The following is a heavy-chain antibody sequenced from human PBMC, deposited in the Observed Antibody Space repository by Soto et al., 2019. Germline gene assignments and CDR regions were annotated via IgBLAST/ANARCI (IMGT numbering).Heavy chain of an antibody. CDR2: INPKTAAT. Sequence: QVQLVQSGAEVKKSGASVKVSSKPSGYSFSDYFIQWVRQAPGQGLEWVAWINPKTAATNYAKKFQGRVSLNWDTSSTTAYMELTRLRPDDTAVYYCARIKWGLNYYNGMDVWGQGTTVIVSS. J-gene: IGHJ6*02. V-gene: IGHV1-2*02. CDR3: ARIKWGLNYYNGMDV. CDR1: GYSFSDYF. D-gene: IGHD1-26*01.